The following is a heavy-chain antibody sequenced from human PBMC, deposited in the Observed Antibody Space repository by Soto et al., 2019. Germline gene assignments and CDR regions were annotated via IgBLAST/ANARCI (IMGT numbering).Heavy chain of an antibody. CDR3: ARQRRDFDY. CDR1: GYTFTSYG. Sequence: ASVKVSCKASGYTFTSYGISWVRQAPGQGLEWMGWISSYNGNTNYAQKLQCRVTMTTDTSKNQFSLNLNSVTAADTAVYYCARQRRDFDYWGQGSLVTVSS. J-gene: IGHJ4*02. V-gene: IGHV1-18*01. D-gene: IGHD6-25*01. CDR2: ISSYNGNT.